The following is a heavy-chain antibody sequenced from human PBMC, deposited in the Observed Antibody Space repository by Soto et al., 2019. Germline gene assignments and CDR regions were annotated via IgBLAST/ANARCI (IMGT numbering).Heavy chain of an antibody. CDR1: GGSISSGDYY. J-gene: IGHJ6*02. D-gene: IGHD3-3*01. V-gene: IGHV4-30-4*01. Sequence: SETLSLTCRVAGGSISSGDYYWSWLRQPPGKGLEWIGYIYYSGSTYYNPSLKSRVTISVDTSKNQFSLKLSSVTAADTAVYYCARARITIFGVIITPYGMDVWGQGTTVTVSS. CDR2: IYYSGST. CDR3: ARARITIFGVIITPYGMDV.